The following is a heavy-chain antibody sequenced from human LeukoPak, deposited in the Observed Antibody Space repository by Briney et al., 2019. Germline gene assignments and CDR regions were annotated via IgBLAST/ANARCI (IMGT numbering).Heavy chain of an antibody. CDR1: GGSISSGSYY. D-gene: IGHD5-18*01. Sequence: SQTLSLTCTVSGGSISSGSYYWSWIRQPAGKGLEWIGRIYTSGSTNYNPSLKSRVTMSVDTSKNQFSLKLSSVTAADTAVYYCARMDTAIDYWGQGTLVTVSS. J-gene: IGHJ4*02. CDR2: IYTSGST. CDR3: ARMDTAIDY. V-gene: IGHV4-61*02.